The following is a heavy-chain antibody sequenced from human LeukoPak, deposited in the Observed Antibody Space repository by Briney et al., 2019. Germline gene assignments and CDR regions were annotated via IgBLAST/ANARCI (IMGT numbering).Heavy chain of an antibody. Sequence: SETLSLTCTVSGGSISSSSHYWGWIRQPPGKGLEWIGSIYYSGSTYYNPSLKSRVTISVDTSKNQFSLKLSSVTAADTAVYYCARGRVGANWFDPWGQGTLVTVSS. CDR3: ARGRVGANWFDP. CDR2: IYYSGST. D-gene: IGHD1-26*01. CDR1: GGSISSSSHY. J-gene: IGHJ5*02. V-gene: IGHV4-39*07.